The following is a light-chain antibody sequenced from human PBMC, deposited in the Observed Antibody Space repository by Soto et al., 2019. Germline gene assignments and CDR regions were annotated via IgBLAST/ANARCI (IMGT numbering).Light chain of an antibody. CDR1: QSISSW. V-gene: IGKV1-5*01. Sequence: DIQMTQSPSTLSASVGDRVTITCRASQSISSWLAWYQQKPGKAPKLLIYDASRLESGVPSRFSGSGSGTEFTLTISSLQHDDFATYYCQQFNSYTLTLGGGTKVDIK. CDR2: DAS. J-gene: IGKJ4*01. CDR3: QQFNSYTLT.